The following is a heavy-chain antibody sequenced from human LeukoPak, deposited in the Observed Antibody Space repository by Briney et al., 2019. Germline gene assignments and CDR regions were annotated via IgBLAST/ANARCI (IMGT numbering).Heavy chain of an antibody. Sequence: GESLKISCRGSGYSFTTYWIGLVRQMPGKGLEWMGIIYPGDSDTRYSPSFQGQVTMSADKSINTAYLQWSSLQASDTAMYYCARRQGCSSTSCPPDSWGQGTLVTVSS. CDR1: GYSFTTYW. V-gene: IGHV5-51*01. J-gene: IGHJ4*02. CDR2: IYPGDSDT. D-gene: IGHD2-2*01. CDR3: ARRQGCSSTSCPPDS.